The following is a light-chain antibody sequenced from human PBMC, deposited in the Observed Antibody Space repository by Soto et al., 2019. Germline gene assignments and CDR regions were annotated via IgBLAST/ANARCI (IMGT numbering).Light chain of an antibody. CDR1: SSNIGAGYD. V-gene: IGLV1-40*01. CDR2: GNN. J-gene: IGLJ1*01. CDR3: QSYDTGLGGYV. Sequence: QSVLTQPPSVSGAPGQRVTISCTGGSSNIGAGYDVQWYQQLPGTAPRLLIYGNNNRPSGVPERFSGSNSGTSASLAISGLQADDELDYYCQSYDTGLGGYVFGTGTKPPS.